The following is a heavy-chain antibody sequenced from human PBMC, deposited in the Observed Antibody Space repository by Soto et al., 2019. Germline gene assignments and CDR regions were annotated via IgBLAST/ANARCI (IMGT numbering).Heavy chain of an antibody. V-gene: IGHV3-30-3*01. CDR2: ISYDGSNK. CDR1: GFTFSSYA. Sequence: PGGSLRLSCAASGFTFSSYAMHWVRQAPGKGLEWVAVISYDGSNKYYADSVKGRFTISRDNSKNTLYLQMNSLRAEDTAVYYCARDREPSSSFDYWGQGTLVTVSS. J-gene: IGHJ4*02. D-gene: IGHD6-13*01. CDR3: ARDREPSSSFDY.